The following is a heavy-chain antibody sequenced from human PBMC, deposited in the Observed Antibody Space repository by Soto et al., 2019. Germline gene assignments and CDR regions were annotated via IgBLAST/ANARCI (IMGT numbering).Heavy chain of an antibody. J-gene: IGHJ6*02. Sequence: LKISCKGSGYSFTSYWIGWVRQMSGKGLEWMGIIYPGDSDTRYSPSFQGQVTISADKSISIAYLHWNSLKASDTAMYYCARQGWEYISSHRNRIYYGMDVSGQVASVTVS. CDR3: ARQGWEYISSHRNRIYYGMDV. D-gene: IGHD6-19*01. V-gene: IGHV5-51*01. CDR2: IYPGDSDT. CDR1: GYSFTSYW.